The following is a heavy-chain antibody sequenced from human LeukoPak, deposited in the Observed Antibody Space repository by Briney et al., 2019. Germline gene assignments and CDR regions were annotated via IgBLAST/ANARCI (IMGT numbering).Heavy chain of an antibody. CDR2: INHGGST. D-gene: IGHD4-23*01. CDR1: GGSLSAYY. Sequence: SETLSLTCAVYGGSLSAYYWTWIRQPPGKGLEWIGEINHGGSTNYNPSLKSRVTISIDASKNQFSLKLSSVTAADTAVYYCARYLDYGGNSRVFQHWGQGTLVTVSS. CDR3: ARYLDYGGNSRVFQH. V-gene: IGHV4-34*01. J-gene: IGHJ1*01.